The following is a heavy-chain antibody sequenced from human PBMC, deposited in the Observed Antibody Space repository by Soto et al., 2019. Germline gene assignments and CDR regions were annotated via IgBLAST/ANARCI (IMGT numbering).Heavy chain of an antibody. D-gene: IGHD6-19*01. CDR2: IYHNGGT. V-gene: IGHV4-59*01. CDR1: GGAISDYY. Sequence: PSETLSLTCIVSGGAISDYYWTWIRQSPGKGLEWLGHIYHNGGTNYNPSVKSRVTISVDTSKNQFSLKLPLVTAADTAVYYCARGAVWAVDYYGVDIWGQGTTVTVSS. J-gene: IGHJ6*02. CDR3: ARGAVWAVDYYGVDI.